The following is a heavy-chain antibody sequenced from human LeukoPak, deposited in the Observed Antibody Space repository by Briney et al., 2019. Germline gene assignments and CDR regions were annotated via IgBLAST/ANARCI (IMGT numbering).Heavy chain of an antibody. CDR3: VRNGYDSSGYYFWSDY. D-gene: IGHD3-22*01. V-gene: IGHV4-34*01. J-gene: IGHJ4*02. Sequence: SETLSLTCAVYDGSFTDYNWSWIRRSPGKGLEWIAEIHHSGGTNYSPTFKSRVTLLVDTSKNQLFLILRSVTAADTAVYYCVRNGYDSSGYYFWSDYRGQGTLVTVSS. CDR2: IHHSGGT. CDR1: DGSFTDYN.